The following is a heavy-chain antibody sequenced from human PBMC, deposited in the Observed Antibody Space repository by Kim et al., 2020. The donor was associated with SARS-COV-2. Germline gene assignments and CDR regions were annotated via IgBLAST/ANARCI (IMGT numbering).Heavy chain of an antibody. CDR3: TTDKRMIRARDYYYGMDV. D-gene: IGHD3-22*01. CDR1: GFTFSNAW. V-gene: IGHV3-15*01. J-gene: IGHJ6*02. CDR2: IKSKTDGGTT. Sequence: GGSLRLSCAASGFTFSNAWMSWVRQAPGKGLEWVGRIKSKTDGGTTDYAAPVKGRFTISRDDSKNALYLQMNSLKTEDTAVYYCTTDKRMIRARDYYYGMDVWGQGTTVTVSS.